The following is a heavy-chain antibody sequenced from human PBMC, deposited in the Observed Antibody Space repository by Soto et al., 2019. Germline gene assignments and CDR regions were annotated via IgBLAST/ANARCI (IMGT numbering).Heavy chain of an antibody. CDR1: GGSISSGDYY. CDR2: IYYSGST. D-gene: IGHD4-17*01. J-gene: IGHJ4*02. Sequence: PSETLSLTCTVSGGSISSGDYYWSWIRQPPGKGLEWIGYIYYSGSTYYNPSLKSRVTISVDTSKNQFSLKLSSVTAADTAVYYCARRKTTVTTYFDYWGQGTLVTVSS. V-gene: IGHV4-30-4*01. CDR3: ARRKTTVTTYFDY.